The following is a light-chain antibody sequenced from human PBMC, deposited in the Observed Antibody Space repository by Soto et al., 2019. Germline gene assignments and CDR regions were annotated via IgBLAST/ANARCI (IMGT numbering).Light chain of an antibody. CDR3: SSYTSSSTLV. CDR2: DVS. J-gene: IGLJ1*01. V-gene: IGLV2-14*01. CDR1: SSDVGGYNY. Sequence: QSALTQPASVSGSPGQSITISCTGTSSDVGGYNYVSWYQQHPGKAPKLMIYDVSHRPSGVSNRFSGCKSDNTASLTISGLQPADEADYYCSSYTSSSTLVFGTGTQLTVL.